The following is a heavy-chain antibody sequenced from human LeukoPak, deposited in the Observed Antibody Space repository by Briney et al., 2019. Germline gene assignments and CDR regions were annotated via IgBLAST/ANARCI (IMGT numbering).Heavy chain of an antibody. CDR1: GFTISSNY. CDR3: ASLTMVRGVIINGAFDI. Sequence: GGSLRLSCAASGFTISSNYMSWVRQAPGKGLEWVSVIYSGGSTYYADSVKGRFTISRDNSKNTLYLQMNSLRAEDTAVYYCASLTMVRGVIINGAFDIWGQGTMVTVSS. D-gene: IGHD3-10*01. V-gene: IGHV3-53*01. CDR2: IYSGGST. J-gene: IGHJ3*02.